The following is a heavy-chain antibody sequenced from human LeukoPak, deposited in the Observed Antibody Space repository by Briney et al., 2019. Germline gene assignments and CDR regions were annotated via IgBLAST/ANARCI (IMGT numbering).Heavy chain of an antibody. CDR1: GGSISRGDYY. CDR3: GRRSATTNCSDY. J-gene: IGHJ4*02. V-gene: IGHV4-30-4*01. CDR2: IFYSGNT. D-gene: IGHD1-1*01. Sequence: SQTLSLTCTVSGGSISRGDYYWNWIRQPPGKGLEWIAYIFYSGNTYSNPSLRSRVSMSVDTSRNQFSLNLSSVTAADTAVYYCGRRSATTNCSDYWGQGTLVTVSS.